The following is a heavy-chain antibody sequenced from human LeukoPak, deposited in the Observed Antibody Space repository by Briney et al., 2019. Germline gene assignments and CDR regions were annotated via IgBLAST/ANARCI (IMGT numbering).Heavy chain of an antibody. CDR1: GYTFTSYG. CDR2: ISAYNGNT. J-gene: IGHJ4*02. CDR3: ARAIQNHYGDYV. D-gene: IGHD4-17*01. V-gene: IGHV1-18*01. Sequence: GASVKVSCKASGYTFTSYGISWVRQAPGQGLEWMGWISAYNGNTNYAQKLQGRVTITADKSTSTAYMELSSLRSEDTAVYYCARAIQNHYGDYVWGQGTLVTVSS.